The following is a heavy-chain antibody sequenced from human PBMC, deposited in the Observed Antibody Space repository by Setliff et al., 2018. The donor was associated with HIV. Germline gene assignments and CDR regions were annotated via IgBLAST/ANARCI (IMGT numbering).Heavy chain of an antibody. CDR2: FNPNSGGT. J-gene: IGHJ3*02. CDR1: GYTFTNYY. CDR3: ATKVYCTNGVCLDAFDI. D-gene: IGHD2-8*01. V-gene: IGHV1-2*06. Sequence: ASVKVSCKASGYTFTNYYMHWVRQAPGQGLEWMGRFNPNSGGTNYAQKFQGRVTMTRDASINTAYMELSRLRSDDTAVYYCATKVYCTNGVCLDAFDIWGQGTMVTVSS.